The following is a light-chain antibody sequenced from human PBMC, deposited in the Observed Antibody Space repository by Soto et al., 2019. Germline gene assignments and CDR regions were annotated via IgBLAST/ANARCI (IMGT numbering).Light chain of an antibody. CDR1: QSVSSN. CDR2: GAS. Sequence: EIVMTQSPATLSVSPGERATLSCRASQSVSSNLAWYQQKPGQAPRFLIYGASTRATGIPARFSGSGSGTDFTFTISSLQPEDIATYYCQQYDNLPSTFGGGTKVDIK. J-gene: IGKJ4*01. CDR3: QQYDNLPST. V-gene: IGKV3-15*01.